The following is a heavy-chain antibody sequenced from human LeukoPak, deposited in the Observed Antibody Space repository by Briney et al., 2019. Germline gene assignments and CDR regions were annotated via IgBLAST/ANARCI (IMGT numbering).Heavy chain of an antibody. D-gene: IGHD1-1*01. CDR1: GFTFTSHV. J-gene: IGHJ4*02. Sequence: GSLRLSCSASGFTFTSHVMHWVRQAPGKGLQYVSGISMNVQTTYYAGSVKGRFTISRDSSKNTVYLQMNSLTAEDTAVYCCVREGLERRTNFDYWGQGTLVSVSS. V-gene: IGHV3-64D*06. CDR2: ISMNVQTT. CDR3: VREGLERRTNFDY.